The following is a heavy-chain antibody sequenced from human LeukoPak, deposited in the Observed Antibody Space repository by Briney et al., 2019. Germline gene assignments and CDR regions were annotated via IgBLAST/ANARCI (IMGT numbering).Heavy chain of an antibody. Sequence: ASVKVSCKASGYTFTGYYMHWVRQAPGQGLDWMGWINPNSGGTNYAQKFQGRVTMTRDTPISTAYMELSRLRSDDTAVYYCARGGATIWNWFDPWGQGTLVTVSS. D-gene: IGHD1-26*01. V-gene: IGHV1-2*02. CDR1: GYTFTGYY. CDR3: ARGGATIWNWFDP. CDR2: INPNSGGT. J-gene: IGHJ5*02.